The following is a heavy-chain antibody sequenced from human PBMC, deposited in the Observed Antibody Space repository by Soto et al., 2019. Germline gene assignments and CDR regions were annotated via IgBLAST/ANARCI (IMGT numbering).Heavy chain of an antibody. Sequence: SETLSLTCPVSGGYISSSSYYWGWIRQPPGRGLEWIGHIFYSGSTNYNPALKSRVTISVDTSKSQFSLKLSSVTAADTAVYYCAKDSGYNYGYFRWFDPWGQGTLVTVSS. J-gene: IGHJ5*02. V-gene: IGHV4-61*01. CDR2: IFYSGST. CDR1: GGYISSSSYY. CDR3: AKDSGYNYGYFRWFDP. D-gene: IGHD5-18*01.